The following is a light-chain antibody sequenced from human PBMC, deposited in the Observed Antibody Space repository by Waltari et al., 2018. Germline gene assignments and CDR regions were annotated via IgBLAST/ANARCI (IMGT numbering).Light chain of an antibody. Sequence: EIVLTQSPGTLSLSPGERATLPCRASQSVTTSYLAWYQQKPGQAPRLLIYGASSRATGIPDRFSGSGSGTDFTLTISRLEPEDSAVYYCQQYEKSPRTFGQGTKVEIK. J-gene: IGKJ1*01. CDR3: QQYEKSPRT. CDR1: QSVTTSY. CDR2: GAS. V-gene: IGKV3-20*01.